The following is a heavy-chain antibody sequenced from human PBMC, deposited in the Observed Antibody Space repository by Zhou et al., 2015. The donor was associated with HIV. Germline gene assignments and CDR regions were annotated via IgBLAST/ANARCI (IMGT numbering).Heavy chain of an antibody. CDR1: GDAFSSYS. Sequence: QVQLLQSGAEVKKPDSSVRVSCKGSGDAFSSYSISWVRQAPGQGLQWMGRIIPLFGTPEYAQTFQDRVTISADEYTNTVYMEVSRLTADDTAVYYCARVPQEGSGWYQFDPWGQGTLVTVSS. D-gene: IGHD6-19*01. V-gene: IGHV1-69*01. CDR2: IIPLFGTP. J-gene: IGHJ5*02. CDR3: ARVPQEGSGWYQFDP.